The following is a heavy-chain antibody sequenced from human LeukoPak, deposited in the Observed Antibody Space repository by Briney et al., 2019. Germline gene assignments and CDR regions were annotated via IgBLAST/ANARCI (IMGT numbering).Heavy chain of an antibody. V-gene: IGHV6-1*01. CDR3: ARRLTQYDCFDP. CDR2: TYYRSTWYN. CDR1: GDSVSSNSAA. D-gene: IGHD2-2*01. Sequence: SQTLSLTCAISGDSVSSNSAAWNWIRQSPSRGLEWLGRTYYRSTWYNDHAVSVRGRITVNPDTSKNQFSPHLNSVTPEDTAVYYCARRLTQYDCFDPWGQGILVTVSS. J-gene: IGHJ5*02.